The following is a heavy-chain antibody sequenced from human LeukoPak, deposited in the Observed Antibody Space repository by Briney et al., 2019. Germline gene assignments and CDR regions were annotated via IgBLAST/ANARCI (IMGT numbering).Heavy chain of an antibody. D-gene: IGHD3-16*01. CDR2: INHIGNI. J-gene: IGHJ5*02. Sequence: SETLSLTCAVYGGSFSGYYWSWIRQPPGKDLEWVGEINHIGNIRYTPSLRSRLTISLDTSKNQLSLKLTSVTAADTAIYYCARHAPNLGWFDLWGQGTLVTVSS. CDR3: ARHAPNLGWFDL. CDR1: GGSFSGYY. V-gene: IGHV4-34*01.